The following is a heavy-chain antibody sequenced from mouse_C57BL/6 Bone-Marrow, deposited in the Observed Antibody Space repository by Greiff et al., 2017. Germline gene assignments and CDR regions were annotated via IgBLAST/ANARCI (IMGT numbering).Heavy chain of an antibody. J-gene: IGHJ3*01. CDR3: ARGGIGYGCFAY. CDR2: INPGCGGT. V-gene: IGHV1-54*01. D-gene: IGHD2-2*01. CDR1: GYAFTNYL. Sequence: QVQLQQSGAELVRPGTSVKVSCKASGYAFTNYLIEWVKQRPGQGLEWIGVINPGCGGTNYNEKFKGKATLTADQSSSTAYMQLNSLTSEDSAGYVCARGGIGYGCFAYWGQGTMVTVSA.